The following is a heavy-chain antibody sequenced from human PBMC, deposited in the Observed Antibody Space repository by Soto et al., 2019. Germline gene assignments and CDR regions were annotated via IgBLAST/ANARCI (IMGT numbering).Heavy chain of an antibody. Sequence: GASVKVSCKASGYTFTSYGISWVRQAPGQGLEWMGWISAYNGNTNYAQKLQGRVTMTTDTSTSTAYMKMRSLRSDDTAVYYCASDRYSSSWYNPQVGDCYFDYWGQGTLVTVSS. CDR3: ASDRYSSSWYNPQVGDCYFDY. CDR2: ISAYNGNT. V-gene: IGHV1-18*04. CDR1: GYTFTSYG. D-gene: IGHD6-13*01. J-gene: IGHJ4*02.